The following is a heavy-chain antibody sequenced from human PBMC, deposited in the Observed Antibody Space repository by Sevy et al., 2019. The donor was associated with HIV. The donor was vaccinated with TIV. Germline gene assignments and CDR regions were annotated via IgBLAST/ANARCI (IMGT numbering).Heavy chain of an antibody. D-gene: IGHD3-10*01. J-gene: IGHJ4*02. CDR2: IYYSGST. CDR1: GGSISSGGYY. Sequence: TLSLTCTVSGGSISSGGYYWSWIHQHPGKGLEWIGYIYYSGSTYYNPSLKSRVTISVDTSKNQFSLKLSSVTAADTAVYYCARVENYGSGSYYTYYFDYWGQGTLVTVSS. CDR3: ARVENYGSGSYYTYYFDY. V-gene: IGHV4-31*03.